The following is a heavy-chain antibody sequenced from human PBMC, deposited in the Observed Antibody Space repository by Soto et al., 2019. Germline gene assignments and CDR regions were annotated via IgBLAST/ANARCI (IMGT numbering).Heavy chain of an antibody. CDR3: ARDLRDFDY. J-gene: IGHJ4*02. CDR1: GFTFSSYG. CDR2: IWYDGSNK. V-gene: IGHV3-33*01. Sequence: ESGGGVVQPGRSLRLSCAASGFTFSSYGMHWVRQAPGKGLEWVAVIWYDGSNKYYADSVKGRFTISRDNSKNTLYLQMNSLRVEDTAVYYCARDLRDFDYWGQGTLVTVSS.